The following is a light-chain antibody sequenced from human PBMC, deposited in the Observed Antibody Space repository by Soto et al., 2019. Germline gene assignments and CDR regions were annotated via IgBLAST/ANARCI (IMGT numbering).Light chain of an antibody. Sequence: DIQMTQSPSSLSASVGDRVTITCRASQTISTYLNWYQQNPGKVPKLLIYAASSLQSGVPSRFSGSGSGTDFTLTISSLQPEDFATYYCQQSSGIPYTFGQGTKLEIK. V-gene: IGKV1-39*01. CDR1: QTISTY. CDR2: AAS. CDR3: QQSSGIPYT. J-gene: IGKJ2*01.